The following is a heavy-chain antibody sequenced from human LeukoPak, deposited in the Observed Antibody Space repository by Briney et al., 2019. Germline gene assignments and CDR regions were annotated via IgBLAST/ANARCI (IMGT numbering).Heavy chain of an antibody. J-gene: IGHJ4*02. V-gene: IGHV4-31*03. CDR2: IYYSGST. CDR3: ARGGGYCSGGSCYAYWYFDY. Sequence: SETLSLSCTVSGGSISGGGYYWSWIRQHPGKGLEWIGYIYYSGSTYYNPSLKSRVTISVDTSKNQFSLKLSSVTAADTAVYYCARGGGYCSGGSCYAYWYFDYWGQGTLVTVSS. CDR1: GGSISGGGYY. D-gene: IGHD2-15*01.